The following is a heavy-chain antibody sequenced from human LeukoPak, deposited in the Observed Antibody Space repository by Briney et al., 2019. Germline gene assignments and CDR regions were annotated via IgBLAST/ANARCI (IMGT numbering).Heavy chain of an antibody. V-gene: IGHV4-59*01. CDR3: ARDRAYFDY. CDR1: GGSISSYY. Sequence: SETLSLTCTVSGGSISSYYWSWIRQPPGKGLEWIGYIYYSGSTNYNPSLRSRVTISVDTSKNQFSLKLSSVTAADTAVYYCARDRAYFDYWGQGTLVTVSS. CDR2: IYYSGST. J-gene: IGHJ4*02.